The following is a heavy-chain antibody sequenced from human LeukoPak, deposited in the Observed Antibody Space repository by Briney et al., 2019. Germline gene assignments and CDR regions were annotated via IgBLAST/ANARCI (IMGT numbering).Heavy chain of an antibody. CDR3: ARELAISRRHLRYFDY. Sequence: GASVKVSCKASGYTFTTYAMNWVRQAPGQGLEWMGWINTNTGNPTYAQGFTGRFVFSLDTSVSTAYLQISSLKAEDTAVYYCARELAISRRHLRYFDYWGQGTLVTVSS. J-gene: IGHJ4*02. D-gene: IGHD3-9*01. V-gene: IGHV7-4-1*02. CDR1: GYTFTTYA. CDR2: INTNTGNP.